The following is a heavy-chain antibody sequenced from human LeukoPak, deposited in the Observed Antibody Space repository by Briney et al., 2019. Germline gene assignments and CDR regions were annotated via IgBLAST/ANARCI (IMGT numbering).Heavy chain of an antibody. CDR2: ISSSGSTI. V-gene: IGHV3-48*03. J-gene: IGHJ6*02. CDR1: GFTFSSYE. CDR3: ARDHSLPTTVTTIYYYYGMDV. Sequence: PGGSLRLSCAASGFTFSSYEMNWVRQAPGKGLEWVSYISSSGSTIYYADSVKGRFTISRDNAKNSLYLQMNSLRAEDTAVYYCARDHSLPTTVTTIYYYYGMDVWGQGTTVTVSS. D-gene: IGHD4-17*01.